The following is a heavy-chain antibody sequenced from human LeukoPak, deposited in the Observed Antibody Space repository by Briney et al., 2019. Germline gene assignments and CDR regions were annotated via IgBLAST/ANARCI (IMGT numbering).Heavy chain of an antibody. CDR3: AREIVSRPRFDP. D-gene: IGHD3-16*02. J-gene: IGHJ5*02. Sequence: ASVKVSCKAYGGTFSRFTISWVRQAPGQGLEWMGIINPSGGSTSYAQKFQGRVTMTRDTSTSTVYMELSSLRSQDTAVYYCAREIVSRPRFDPWGQGTLVTVSS. CDR2: INPSGGST. CDR1: GGTFSRFT. V-gene: IGHV1-46*01.